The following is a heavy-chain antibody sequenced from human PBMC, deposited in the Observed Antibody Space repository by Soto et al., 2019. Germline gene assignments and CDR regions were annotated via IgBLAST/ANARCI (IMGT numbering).Heavy chain of an antibody. V-gene: IGHV4-31*03. D-gene: IGHD5-18*01. CDR1: GGSISSGGYY. J-gene: IGHJ4*02. CDR2: IYYSGST. Sequence: TLSLTCTVSGGSISSGGYYWSWIRQHPGKGLEWIGYIYYSGSTYYNPSLKSRVTISVDTSKNQFSLKLSSVTAADTAVYYCARARPNNSYGNPTYFDYWGQGTLVTVPQ. CDR3: ARARPNNSYGNPTYFDY.